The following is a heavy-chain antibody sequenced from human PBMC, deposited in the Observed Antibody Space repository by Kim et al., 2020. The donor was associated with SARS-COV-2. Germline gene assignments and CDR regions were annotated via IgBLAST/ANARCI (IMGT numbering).Heavy chain of an antibody. CDR2: INAGNGNT. CDR1: GFTFTNYV. J-gene: IGHJ3*02. Sequence: ASVKVSCKASGFTFTNYVIHWVRQAPGQRLECMGWINAGNGNTKYSQKFQGRVTITRDSSASAAYMELSSLRSEDTAIYYCGRGEIGYCSSTTCSDAFDIWGQGTVVTVSS. V-gene: IGHV1-3*01. CDR3: GRGEIGYCSSTTCSDAFDI. D-gene: IGHD2-2*01.